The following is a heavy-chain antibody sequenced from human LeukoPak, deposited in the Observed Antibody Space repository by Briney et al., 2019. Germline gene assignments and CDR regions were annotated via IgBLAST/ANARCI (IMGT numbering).Heavy chain of an antibody. J-gene: IGHJ4*02. Sequence: GASVKVSCKAGNYSFINYGPTWVRQAPGQGLVWMGCISTYSGDTNYAQNFQGRVTLTRDTSTSTAYMDLNNLTPDDTAVYYCARVEYSSGRGDHWGQGTLVTVSS. CDR1: NYSFINYG. D-gene: IGHD3-22*01. CDR2: ISTYSGDT. V-gene: IGHV1-18*01. CDR3: ARVEYSSGRGDH.